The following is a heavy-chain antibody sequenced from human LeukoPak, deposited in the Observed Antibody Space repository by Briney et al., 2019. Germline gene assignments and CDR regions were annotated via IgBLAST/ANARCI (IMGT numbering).Heavy chain of an antibody. CDR3: ARDSDSGFQ. CDR1: GCSFSFYF. J-gene: IGHJ4*02. CDR2: IDNRGST. V-gene: IGHV4-34*01. Sequence: SETLSLTCTVSGCSFSFYFLHWFRQPPGEGLDWIGEIDNRGSTQYKPSLRSRGIISIDTSGNHFSLKLTSVTAADTAVYFCARDSDSGFQWGQGMLVTVSS. D-gene: IGHD3-16*01.